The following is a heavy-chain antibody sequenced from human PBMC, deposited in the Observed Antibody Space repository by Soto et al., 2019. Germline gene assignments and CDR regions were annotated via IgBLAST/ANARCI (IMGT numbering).Heavy chain of an antibody. CDR1: GYTFTDYY. V-gene: IGHV1-2*04. CDR3: ARDGGGDWSGPFDY. D-gene: IGHD3-16*01. CDR2: INPDNGGT. Sequence: QVQLVQSGAEVKKPGASVKVSCKTSGYTFTDYYVHWVRQAPGHGLEWMGWINPDNGGTNYAQKFQDWVTLTRDTSITTTYMALSRLKSDDTAVYYCARDGGGDWSGPFDYWGQGTAVTVSS. J-gene: IGHJ4*02.